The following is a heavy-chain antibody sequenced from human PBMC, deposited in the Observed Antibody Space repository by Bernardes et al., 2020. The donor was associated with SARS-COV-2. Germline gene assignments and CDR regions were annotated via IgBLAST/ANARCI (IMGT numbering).Heavy chain of an antibody. Sequence: SVKVSCKASGGTFISYVISWVRQVPGQGFEWVGGISPLFGKANYAQKFQGRVTITADESTSTAYMELSSLRSEDTAVYYCVRVGGGYRDDYWGQGTLVSVSS. D-gene: IGHD5-12*01. CDR3: VRVGGGYRDDY. CDR2: ISPLFGKA. V-gene: IGHV1-69*13. J-gene: IGHJ4*02. CDR1: GGTFISYV.